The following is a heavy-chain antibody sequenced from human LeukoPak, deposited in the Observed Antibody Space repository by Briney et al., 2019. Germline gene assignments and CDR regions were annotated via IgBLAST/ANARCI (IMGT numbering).Heavy chain of an antibody. V-gene: IGHV3-21*01. CDR2: ISRNSGYI. D-gene: IGHD2-21*01. CDR1: GFTFSDYS. CDR3: ARAASRSYYYFDY. J-gene: IGHJ4*02. Sequence: KPGGSLRLSCAASGFTFSDYSMNRVRQAPGKGLEWVSSISRNSGYIYDADSVKGRFTISRDNAKNSLYLQMNSLRAEDTAVYYCARAASRSYYYFDYWGQGALVTVSS.